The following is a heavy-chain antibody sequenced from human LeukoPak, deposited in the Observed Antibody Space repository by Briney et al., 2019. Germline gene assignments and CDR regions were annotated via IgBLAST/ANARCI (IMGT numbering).Heavy chain of an antibody. J-gene: IGHJ4*02. CDR1: GGSISSYY. CDR3: ARRDRYYYGSGSYDY. V-gene: IGHV4-59*05. D-gene: IGHD3-10*01. Sequence: SETLSLTCTVSGGSISSYYWSWIRQPPGKGLEWIGSIYYSGSTYYNPSLKSRVTISVDTSKNQFSLKLSSVTAADTAVYYCARRDRYYYGSGSYDYWGQGTLVTVSS. CDR2: IYYSGST.